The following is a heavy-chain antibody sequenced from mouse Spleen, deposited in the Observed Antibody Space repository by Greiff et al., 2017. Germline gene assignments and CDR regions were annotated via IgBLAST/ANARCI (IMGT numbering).Heavy chain of an antibody. D-gene: IGHD2-14*01. V-gene: IGHV5-6-5*01. CDR2: ISSGGST. Sequence: DVKLVESGGGLVKPGGSLKLSCAASGFTFSSYAMSWVRQTPEKRLEWVASISSGGSTYYPDSVKGRFTISRDNARNILYLQMSSLRSEDTAMYYCARGIEYYRYDEDAMDYWGQGTSVTVSS. CDR3: ARGIEYYRYDEDAMDY. J-gene: IGHJ4*01. CDR1: GFTFSSYA.